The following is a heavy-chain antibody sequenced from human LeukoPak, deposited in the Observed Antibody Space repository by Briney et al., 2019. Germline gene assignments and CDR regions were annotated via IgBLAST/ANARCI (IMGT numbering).Heavy chain of an antibody. J-gene: IGHJ4*02. Sequence: SETLSLTCTVSGGSVSSGSYYWSWIRQPPGKGLEWIGYIYYSGSTNYNPSLKSRVTISVDTSKNQFSLKLSSVTAADTAVYYCARVGDSSGYYLYYFDYWGQGTLVTVSS. CDR3: ARVGDSSGYYLYYFDY. D-gene: IGHD3-22*01. CDR2: IYYSGST. CDR1: GGSVSSGSYY. V-gene: IGHV4-61*01.